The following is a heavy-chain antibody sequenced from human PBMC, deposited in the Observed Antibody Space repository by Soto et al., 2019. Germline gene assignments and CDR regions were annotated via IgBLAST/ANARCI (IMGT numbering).Heavy chain of an antibody. D-gene: IGHD6-13*01. CDR3: ARGREGMALDYYYGMDV. Sequence: QVQLVQSGAEVKKPGASVKVSCKASGYTFTRYGISWVRQAPGQGREWMGWISAYNGNTNYGQKLQGRVTMTTETLTSTVYMELRSLRSDDTAVYYCARGREGMALDYYYGMDVWGQGTTVTVPS. V-gene: IGHV1-18*04. CDR2: ISAYNGNT. CDR1: GYTFTRYG. J-gene: IGHJ6*02.